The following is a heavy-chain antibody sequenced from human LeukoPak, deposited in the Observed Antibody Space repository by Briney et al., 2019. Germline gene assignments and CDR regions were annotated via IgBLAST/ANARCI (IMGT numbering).Heavy chain of an antibody. V-gene: IGHV3-21*03. CDR3: ATYTVTTPYYFDY. CDR1: GFTFSSYS. D-gene: IGHD4-17*01. J-gene: IGHJ4*02. CDR2: ISSSSSYI. Sequence: GGSLRLSCAASGFTFSSYSMNWVRQAPGKGLEWVSSISSSSSYIYYADSVKGRFTISRDNAKNSLYLQMNSLRAEDTAVYYCATYTVTTPYYFDYWGQGTLVTVSS.